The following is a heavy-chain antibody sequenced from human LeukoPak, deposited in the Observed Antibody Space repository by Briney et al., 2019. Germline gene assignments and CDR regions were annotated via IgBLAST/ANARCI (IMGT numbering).Heavy chain of an antibody. CDR1: GGTFTSYA. D-gene: IGHD2-2*01. V-gene: IGHV1-69*13. CDR2: IIPIFGTA. Sequence: SVKVSCKASGGTFTSYAISWVREAPGQGLEWMGGIIPIFGTANYAQKFQGRVTITADESTSTAYMELSSLRSEDTAVYYCARDPSRYQPNIWWFDPWGQGTLVTVSS. J-gene: IGHJ5*02. CDR3: ARDPSRYQPNIWWFDP.